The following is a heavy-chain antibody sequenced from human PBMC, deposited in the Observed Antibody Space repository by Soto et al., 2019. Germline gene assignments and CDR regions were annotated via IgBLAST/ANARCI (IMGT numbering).Heavy chain of an antibody. V-gene: IGHV4-30-4*08. J-gene: IGHJ5*02. CDR1: GAAVSNGDYR. D-gene: IGHD5-12*01. CDR2: IYNDGST. CDR3: SRVREYSGYVMANWFDP. Sequence: PSETLSLTCTVSGAAVSNGDYRWNWSRQPPGKGLEWIGDIYNDGSTHYNPSFKSRVTISVDTSKNQFSLRRSSVTAADAAVYYCSRVREYSGYVMANWFDPWGQGTLVTVSS.